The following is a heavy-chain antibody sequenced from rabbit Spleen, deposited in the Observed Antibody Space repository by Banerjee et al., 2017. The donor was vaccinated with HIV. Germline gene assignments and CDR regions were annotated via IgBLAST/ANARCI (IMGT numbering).Heavy chain of an antibody. D-gene: IGHD1-1*01. J-gene: IGHJ2*01. Sequence: LEESGGGLVKPGGTLTLTCTVSGLSFSSNWNRWVRQAPGKGLEWIACIDTNDGDTDYANWPKGRFTISKTSSTTVTLQMTSLTAADTATYFCARNYVNAFDPWGPGTLVTVS. CDR3: ARNYVNAFDP. CDR2: IDTNDGDT. CDR1: GLSFSSNW. V-gene: IGHV1S45*01.